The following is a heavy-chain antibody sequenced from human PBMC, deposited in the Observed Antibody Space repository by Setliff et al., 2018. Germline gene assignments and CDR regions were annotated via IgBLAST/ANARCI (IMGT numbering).Heavy chain of an antibody. V-gene: IGHV3-74*01. J-gene: IGHJ4*02. D-gene: IGHD1-26*01. CDR1: GFTFSIYW. Sequence: GESLRLSCAASGFTFSIYWMHWVRQVPGKGLEWVSRINIDGRSINYADSVRGRFTISRDSAKNTVYLQMNSLRGDDTAVYHCARDLVGATADFWGRGTLVTVSS. CDR3: ARDLVGATADF. CDR2: INIDGRSI.